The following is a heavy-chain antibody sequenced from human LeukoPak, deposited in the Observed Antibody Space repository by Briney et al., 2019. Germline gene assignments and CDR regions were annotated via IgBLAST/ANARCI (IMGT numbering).Heavy chain of an antibody. CDR1: GFSSSTYA. D-gene: IGHD6-13*01. Sequence: GGSLRLSCAASGFSSSTYAMSWVRQAPGKGLEWVAVTSYDGSNKYYADSVKGRFTISRDNSKNTLYLQMNSLRAEDTAVYYCAKGWQLVDYWGQGTLVTVSS. CDR2: TSYDGSNK. V-gene: IGHV3-30*18. CDR3: AKGWQLVDY. J-gene: IGHJ4*02.